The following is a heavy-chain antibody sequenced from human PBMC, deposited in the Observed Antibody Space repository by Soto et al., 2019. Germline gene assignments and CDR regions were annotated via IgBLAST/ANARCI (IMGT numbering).Heavy chain of an antibody. J-gene: IGHJ4*02. CDR3: ARARCSSGQCYYFDY. Sequence: EVQLVESGEGLVQPGGSLRLSCAASGFTFSSYNIHWIRQAPGKGLEFVSAISRSGDRTYYADSVKGRFTITRDNSKNLVWLQMGSLGAEEIAVYYCARARCSSGQCYYFDYWGRGALFSVSS. V-gene: IGHV3-64*02. D-gene: IGHD2-15*01. CDR2: ISRSGDRT. CDR1: GFTFSSYN.